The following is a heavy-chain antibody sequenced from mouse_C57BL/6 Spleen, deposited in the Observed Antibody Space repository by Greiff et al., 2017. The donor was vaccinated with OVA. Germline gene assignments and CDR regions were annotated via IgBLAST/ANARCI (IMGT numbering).Heavy chain of an antibody. V-gene: IGHV1-26*01. CDR2: INPNNGGT. Sequence: VQLQQSGPELVKPGASVKISCKASGYTFTDYYMNWVKQSHGKSLEWIGDINPNNGGTSYNQKFKGKATLTVDKSSSTAYMELRSLTSEDFAVYYCARGITTVVAPYYFDYWGQGTTLTVSS. CDR3: ARGITTVVAPYYFDY. J-gene: IGHJ2*01. D-gene: IGHD1-1*01. CDR1: GYTFTDYY.